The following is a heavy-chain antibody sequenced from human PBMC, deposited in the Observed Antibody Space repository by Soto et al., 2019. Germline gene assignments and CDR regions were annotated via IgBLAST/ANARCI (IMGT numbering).Heavy chain of an antibody. D-gene: IGHD3-10*01. Sequence: GGSLRLSCAASGFSFSNAWLSWVRQAPGKGLEWVGRIKSRADGGTTDYTPPVKGRFAISRDDSKNTLYLQMNSLKTEDTAVYYCSTGSTSTNNYWGQGTLVTVSS. CDR1: GFSFSNAW. V-gene: IGHV3-15*01. CDR2: IKSRADGGTT. CDR3: STGSTSTNNY. J-gene: IGHJ4*02.